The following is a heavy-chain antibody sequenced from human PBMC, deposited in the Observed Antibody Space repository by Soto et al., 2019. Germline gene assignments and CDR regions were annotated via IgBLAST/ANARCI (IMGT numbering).Heavy chain of an antibody. CDR2: IYYSGST. Sequence: SETLSLTCTVSGGSISSSSYYWGWIRQPPGKGLEWIGSIYYSGSTYYNPSLKSRVTISVDTSKNQFSLKLSSVTAADTAVYYCARRRVRGDTFYYFDYWGQGTLVTVSS. CDR3: ARRRVRGDTFYYFDY. V-gene: IGHV4-39*01. CDR1: GGSISSSSYY. J-gene: IGHJ4*02. D-gene: IGHD3-10*01.